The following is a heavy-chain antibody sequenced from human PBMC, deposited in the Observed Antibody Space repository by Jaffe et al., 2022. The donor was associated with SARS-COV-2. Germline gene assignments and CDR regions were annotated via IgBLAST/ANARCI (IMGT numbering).Heavy chain of an antibody. J-gene: IGHJ4*02. D-gene: IGHD5-18*01. CDR2: INHSGST. CDR1: GESFSGYF. Sequence: QVQLQQWGAGLLKPSETLSLSCAVYGESFSGYFWTWIRQPPGKGLEWIGQINHSGSTNYNPSLKSRVTMSVDTSKNQFSLRLSSVTAADTAVYYCARTMQYSYGVFVVSGTIDYWGQGALVTVSS. CDR3: ARTMQYSYGVFVVSGTIDY. V-gene: IGHV4-34*01.